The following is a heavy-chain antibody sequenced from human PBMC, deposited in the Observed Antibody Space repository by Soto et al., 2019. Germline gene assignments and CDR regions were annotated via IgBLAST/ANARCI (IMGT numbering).Heavy chain of an antibody. CDR3: ARQDSLGYYGYYYYGMDV. D-gene: IGHD3-22*01. Sequence: QVQLVQSGAEVKKPGASVKVSCKASGYTFTSYGISWVRQAPGQGLEWIGWISAYNGNTNYAQKLQGRVTMTTDTSTSPAYMDLRSLRSDDTAVYYCARQDSLGYYGYYYYGMDVWGQGTTVTVSS. V-gene: IGHV1-18*01. CDR2: ISAYNGNT. CDR1: GYTFTSYG. J-gene: IGHJ6*02.